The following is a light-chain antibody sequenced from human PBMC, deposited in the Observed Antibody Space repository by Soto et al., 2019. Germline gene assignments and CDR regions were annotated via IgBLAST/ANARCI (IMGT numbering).Light chain of an antibody. Sequence: SYELTQPPSVSVAPGKTARITCGGNNIGSKSVHWYQQKPGQAPVLVIYYDSDRPSGIPERFSGSNSGNTATLTISRVEAGDEADYYCQVWDSSSDHPGFYVFGTGTKLTVL. V-gene: IGLV3-21*04. CDR3: QVWDSSSDHPGFYV. CDR1: NIGSKS. J-gene: IGLJ1*01. CDR2: YDS.